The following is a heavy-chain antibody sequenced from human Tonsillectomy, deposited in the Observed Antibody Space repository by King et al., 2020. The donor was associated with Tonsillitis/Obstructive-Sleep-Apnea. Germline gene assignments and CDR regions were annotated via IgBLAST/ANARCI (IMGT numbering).Heavy chain of an antibody. CDR3: ARRSSSSHPSAAFDY. D-gene: IGHD6-6*01. V-gene: IGHV1-69*01. CDR1: GVTFSSYA. Sequence: VQLVQSGAEVKKPGSSLKVSCKASGVTFSSYAISWVRQAPGQGLEWMGGIIPIFGTANYAQKFQGGVTITADESTSTAYMELSSLRSEDTAVYYCARRSSSSHPSAAFDYWGQGTLVTVSS. J-gene: IGHJ4*02. CDR2: IIPIFGTA.